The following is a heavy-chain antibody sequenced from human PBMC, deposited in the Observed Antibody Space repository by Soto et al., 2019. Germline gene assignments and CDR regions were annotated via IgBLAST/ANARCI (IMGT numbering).Heavy chain of an antibody. J-gene: IGHJ4*02. CDR2: INSDGRSI. D-gene: IGHD2-21*01. Sequence: DVPLVQSGGGVVQPGGSLRLSCSGSGFTFGSYWMHWVRQVPGKGLVWVSRINSDGRSIKYADSVKGRFTISRDNAKNTLYLELTSLGGDATAIYYCARNPLGIPAFDYWGQGTLVTVSS. CDR1: GFTFGSYW. V-gene: IGHV3-74*01. CDR3: ARNPLGIPAFDY.